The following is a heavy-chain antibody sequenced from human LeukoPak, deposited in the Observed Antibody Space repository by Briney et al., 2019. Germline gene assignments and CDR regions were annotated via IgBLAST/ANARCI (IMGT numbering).Heavy chain of an antibody. J-gene: IGHJ6*02. CDR2: ISYDGSNK. V-gene: IGHV3-30-3*01. CDR1: GFTFSSYA. CDR3: ARGILGSPGNYYYYYGMDV. Sequence: PGGSLRLPCAASGFTFSSYAMHWVRQAPGKGLEWVAVISYDGSNKYYADSVKGRFTISRDNSKNTLYLQMNSLRAEDTAMYYCARGILGSPGNYYYYYGMDVWGQGTTVTVSS. D-gene: IGHD2-15*01.